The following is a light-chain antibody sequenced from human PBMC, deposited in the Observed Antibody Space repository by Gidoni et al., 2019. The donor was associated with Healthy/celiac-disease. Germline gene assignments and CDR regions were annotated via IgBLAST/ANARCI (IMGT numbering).Light chain of an antibody. J-gene: IGKJ4*01. CDR2: DAS. CDR1: QSVSSY. CDR3: QQRSNWPPPLT. V-gene: IGKV3-11*01. Sequence: EIVLTQSPATLSLSPGERATRSCRASQSVSSYLAWYHQKPGQAPRLLIYDASNRATGIPARFSGSGSVTDFTLTISSLEPEDFAVYYCQQRSNWPPPLTFGGGTKVEIK.